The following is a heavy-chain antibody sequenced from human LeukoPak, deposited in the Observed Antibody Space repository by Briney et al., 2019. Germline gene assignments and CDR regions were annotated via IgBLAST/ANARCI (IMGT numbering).Heavy chain of an antibody. V-gene: IGHV3-7*01. CDR3: ARDNTGGYSDYMDV. CDR2: IKQDGTEK. D-gene: IGHD5-18*01. CDR1: GFSFSSYW. J-gene: IGHJ6*03. Sequence: GGSLRLSCAASGFSFSSYWMTWVRQAPGKGLEWVASIKQDGTEKYYVDSVKGRFTISRDNAKNSLYLQMSSLRAEDTAVYCCARDNTGGYSDYMDVWGKGTTVTVSS.